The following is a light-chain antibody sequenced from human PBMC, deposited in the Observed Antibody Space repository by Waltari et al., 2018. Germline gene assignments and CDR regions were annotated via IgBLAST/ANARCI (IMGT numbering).Light chain of an antibody. Sequence: QSALTQPRSLSGSPRQSVTISCTGTSSAVGGYNYVSWYQQYPGRAPKGVIYNVSKRPSGVPDRFSGSKSGNTASLTISGLQAEDEADYYCCSYAGNYLRVFGGGTRLTVL. CDR3: CSYAGNYLRV. CDR2: NVS. J-gene: IGLJ3*02. CDR1: SSAVGGYNY. V-gene: IGLV2-11*01.